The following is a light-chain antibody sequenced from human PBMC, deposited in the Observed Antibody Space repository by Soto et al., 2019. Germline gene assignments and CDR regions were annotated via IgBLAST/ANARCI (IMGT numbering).Light chain of an antibody. J-gene: IGKJ1*01. CDR2: DAS. CDR1: QSISTW. V-gene: IGKV1-5*01. CDR3: QQYDSYSWT. Sequence: DIQMTPSPSTLSASAGDTVTITCRASQSISTWLAWYQQKPGQAPQLLIFDASSLRSGVPSRFSGSGSGTEFTLTISSLQPDDCATYDGQQYDSYSWTFGQGTKVDIK.